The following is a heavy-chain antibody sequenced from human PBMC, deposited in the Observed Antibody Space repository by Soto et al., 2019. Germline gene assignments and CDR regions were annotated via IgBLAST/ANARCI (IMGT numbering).Heavy chain of an antibody. J-gene: IGHJ4*02. Sequence: EVQLVESGGGLVQPGVSLRLACAASGFTFSNYEIHWVRQAPGKGLVWVSRIHRAGSSTSYADSVKGRFPISRDNARNSLYLQMNSLRADDTAVYYCARQSGGAGSWGQGTLVTVSS. D-gene: IGHD3-10*01. V-gene: IGHV3-74*01. CDR3: ARQSGGAGS. CDR2: IHRAGSST. CDR1: GFTFSNYE.